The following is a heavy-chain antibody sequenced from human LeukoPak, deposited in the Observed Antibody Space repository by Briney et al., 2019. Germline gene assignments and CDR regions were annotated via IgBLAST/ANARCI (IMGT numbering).Heavy chain of an antibody. CDR2: IRSKSYGCTT. Sequence: GGSLRLSCTASGFTFGGYAMSWVRQAPGKGLEWVCFIRSKSYGCTTGYAASVKGRFTISRDDYKSIAHLKMNSMKNEDTAVYYCTRDQTQAVFDIWGQGTMVTVSS. CDR3: TRDQTQAVFDI. J-gene: IGHJ3*02. D-gene: IGHD2-15*01. CDR1: GFTFGGYA. V-gene: IGHV3-49*04.